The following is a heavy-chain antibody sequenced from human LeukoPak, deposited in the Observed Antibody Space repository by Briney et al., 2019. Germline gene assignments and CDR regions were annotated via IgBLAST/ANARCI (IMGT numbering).Heavy chain of an antibody. CDR2: IQYDGSNQ. CDR3: AKDRCSNGIGCYFYYMDV. Sequence: GGSLRLSCAASRFTFSTYGMHWVRQAPGKGLEWVAYIQYDGSNQQYADSVKGRFSISRDSSKNILYLQMNSLRAEDTAVYYCAKDRCSNGIGCYFYYMDVWGKGTTVTVSS. V-gene: IGHV3-30*02. CDR1: RFTFSTYG. D-gene: IGHD2-8*01. J-gene: IGHJ6*03.